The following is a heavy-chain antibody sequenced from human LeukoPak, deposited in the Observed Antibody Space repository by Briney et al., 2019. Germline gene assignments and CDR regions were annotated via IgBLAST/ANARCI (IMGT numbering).Heavy chain of an antibody. J-gene: IGHJ6*02. V-gene: IGHV3-53*01. Sequence: GGSLRLSCAASGFTVSSNYMSWVRQAPGKGLEWVSVIYSGGSTYYADYVKGRFTISRDNSKNTLYLQMNSLRAEDTAVYYCARAHYYNDMDCWGRGIMVTVYS. CDR1: GFTVSSNY. CDR2: IYSGGST. CDR3: ARAHYYNDMDC.